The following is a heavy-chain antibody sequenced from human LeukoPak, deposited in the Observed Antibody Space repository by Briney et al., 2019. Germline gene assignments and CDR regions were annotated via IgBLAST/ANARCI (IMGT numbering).Heavy chain of an antibody. D-gene: IGHD6-19*01. V-gene: IGHV1-2*02. CDR2: INPNSGGA. CDR3: AREPRPRGGWFVSD. CDR1: GYRFTDYY. J-gene: IGHJ4*02. Sequence: ASVKVSCKASGYRFTDYYMHWVRQAPGQGLEWMGWINPNSGGANYAQNFQGRVTMSRDTSITTVYMELTRLISDDTAVYYCAREPRPRGGWFVSDWGQGTWVTVSS.